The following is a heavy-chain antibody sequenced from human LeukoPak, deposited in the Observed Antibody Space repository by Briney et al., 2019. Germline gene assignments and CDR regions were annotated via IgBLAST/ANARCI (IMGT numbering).Heavy chain of an antibody. CDR3: ARRDPFDY. J-gene: IGHJ4*02. CDR1: GFTFSAYH. V-gene: IGHV3-48*02. CDR2: ISSDNGTL. Sequence: GGSLRLSCASSGFTFSAYHMNWVRQAPGKGLEWISFISSDNGTLYYADSVKGRFTISRDNAANSLYLQMNNLRDEDTAVYYCARRDPFDYWGQGTMVTVSS.